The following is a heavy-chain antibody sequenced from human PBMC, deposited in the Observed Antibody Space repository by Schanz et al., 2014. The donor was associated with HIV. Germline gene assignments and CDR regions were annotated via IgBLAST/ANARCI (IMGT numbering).Heavy chain of an antibody. CDR1: GFTFSSYS. D-gene: IGHD3-22*01. Sequence: EVQLVEPGGGLVQPGGSLRLSCAASGFTFSSYSMNWVRQAPGKGLEWVSYISSSSSTIYYADSVKGRFTISRDNAKNSLYLQMNSLRDEDTAVYYCARTAPTKYYYDSSGVRGAFDIWGQGTMVTVSS. J-gene: IGHJ3*02. V-gene: IGHV3-48*02. CDR3: ARTAPTKYYYDSSGVRGAFDI. CDR2: ISSSSSTI.